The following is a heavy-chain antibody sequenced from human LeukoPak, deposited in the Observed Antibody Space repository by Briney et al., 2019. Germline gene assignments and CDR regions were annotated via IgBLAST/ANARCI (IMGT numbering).Heavy chain of an antibody. V-gene: IGHV4-34*01. CDR1: GFTVSSNY. CDR3: ARVQGYCSGGSCPRLDY. Sequence: GSLRLSCAASGFTVSSNYMSWVRQAPGKGLEWIGEINHSGSTNYNPSLKSRVTISVDTSKNQFSLKLSSVTAADTAVYYCARVQGYCSGGSCPRLDYWGQGTLVTVSS. D-gene: IGHD2-15*01. J-gene: IGHJ4*02. CDR2: INHSGST.